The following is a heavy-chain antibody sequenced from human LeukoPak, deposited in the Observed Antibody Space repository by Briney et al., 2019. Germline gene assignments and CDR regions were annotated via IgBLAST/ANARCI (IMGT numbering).Heavy chain of an antibody. V-gene: IGHV3-30*04. CDR3: ARDGQWLVLWWFDP. CDR2: ISYDGSKK. J-gene: IGHJ5*02. Sequence: GGSLRLSCAASGFTFISYAMHWVRQAPGKGLEWVAVISYDGSKKYYADSVKGRFTISRDNSKNTLYLQMHSLRAEDTAVYYCARDGQWLVLWWFDPWGQGTLVTVSS. D-gene: IGHD6-19*01. CDR1: GFTFISYA.